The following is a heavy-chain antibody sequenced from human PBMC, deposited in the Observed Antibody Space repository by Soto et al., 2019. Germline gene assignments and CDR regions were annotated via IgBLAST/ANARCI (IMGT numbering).Heavy chain of an antibody. V-gene: IGHV2-5*02. CDR3: AHCNVRCNEFDY. D-gene: IGHD1-1*01. J-gene: IGHJ4*02. CDR2: IYWDDDK. Sequence: QITLKESGPPLVKPTQTLTLTCTFSGFSLSTSGVGVGWIRQPPGKALEWLALIYWDDDKRYSPSLKSRLTITKYTSKNQVVLTMTNMDPVDTATYYCAHCNVRCNEFDYWGQGTLVTVSS. CDR1: GFSLSTSGVG.